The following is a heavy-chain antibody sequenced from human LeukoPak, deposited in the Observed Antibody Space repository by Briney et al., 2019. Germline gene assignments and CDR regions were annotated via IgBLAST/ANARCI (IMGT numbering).Heavy chain of an antibody. D-gene: IGHD1-26*01. CDR2: TSGVASSI. CDR3: ARGGAQGMDV. Sequence: GSLRLSCAASGFTFSDYYMTWIRQAPGKGLEWVSYTSGVASSIYYADSVKGRFTISRDNAKNSVYLQMNSLRVEDAAVYYCARGGAQGMDVWGQGTTVTVSS. CDR1: GFTFSDYY. J-gene: IGHJ6*02. V-gene: IGHV3-11*01.